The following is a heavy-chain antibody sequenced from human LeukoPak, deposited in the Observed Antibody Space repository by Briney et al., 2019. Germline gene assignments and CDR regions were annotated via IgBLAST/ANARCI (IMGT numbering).Heavy chain of an antibody. CDR1: GYTFTSCG. Sequence: ASVKVSFKASGYTFTSCGISGVRQAPGQGGEWMGWISAYNGNTNYAQKLQGRVTMTTDTSTSTAYMELRSLRSDDTAVYYCASLRGCSGYDLHYWGQGTLVAVSS. D-gene: IGHD5-12*01. CDR3: ASLRGCSGYDLHY. J-gene: IGHJ4*02. CDR2: ISAYNGNT. V-gene: IGHV1-18*01.